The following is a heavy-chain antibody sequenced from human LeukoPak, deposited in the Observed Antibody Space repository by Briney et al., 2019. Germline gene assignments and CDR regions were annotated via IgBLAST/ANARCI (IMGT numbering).Heavy chain of an antibody. D-gene: IGHD3-3*01. V-gene: IGHV4-59*01. CDR1: GGSISSYY. Sequence: SETLSLTCTVSGGSISSYYWSWIRQPPGKGLEWIGYIYYSGSTNYNPSLKSRVTISVDTSKNQFSLKLSSVTAADTAVYYCARGHYDFWSGRCYYYMDVWGKGTTVTVSS. CDR2: IYYSGST. CDR3: ARGHYDFWSGRCYYYMDV. J-gene: IGHJ6*03.